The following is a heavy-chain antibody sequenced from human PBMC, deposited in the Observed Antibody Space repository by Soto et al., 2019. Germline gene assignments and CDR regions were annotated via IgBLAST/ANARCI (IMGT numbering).Heavy chain of an antibody. CDR1: GGSISSGDYY. V-gene: IGHV4-30-4*01. CDR3: ARDPHGGNSPIDY. J-gene: IGHJ4*02. Sequence: SETLSLTCTVSGGSISSGDYYWSWIRQPPGKGLEWIGYIYYSGSTYYNPSLKSRVTISVDTSKNQFSLKLSSVTAADTAVYYCARDPHGGNSPIDYWGQGTLVTVSS. D-gene: IGHD2-21*02. CDR2: IYYSGST.